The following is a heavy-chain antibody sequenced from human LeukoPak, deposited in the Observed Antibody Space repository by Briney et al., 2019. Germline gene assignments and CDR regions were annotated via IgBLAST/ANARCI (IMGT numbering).Heavy chain of an antibody. CDR2: ISSSSFKI. Sequence: GSLRLSCAASEFTFVRYAMNWVRQAPGKGLEWVSYISSSSFKIGYADSVKGRFTISRDNSKNSLYLQMDSLRVEDTAVYYCVRDPLYGSSWYYYMDVWGKGTTVTVSS. CDR1: EFTFVRYA. D-gene: IGHD6-13*01. J-gene: IGHJ6*03. V-gene: IGHV3-48*04. CDR3: VRDPLYGSSWYYYMDV.